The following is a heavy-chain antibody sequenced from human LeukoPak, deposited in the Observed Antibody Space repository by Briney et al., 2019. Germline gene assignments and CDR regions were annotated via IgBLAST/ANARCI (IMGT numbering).Heavy chain of an antibody. J-gene: IGHJ6*03. D-gene: IGHD3-10*01. CDR2: IIPIFGTA. CDR1: GGTFSSYA. V-gene: IGHV1-69*13. CDR3: ARPNGSGSYLKSYYYSMDV. Sequence: ASVKVSCKASGGTFSSYAISWVRQAPGQGLEWMGGIIPIFGTANYAQKFQGRVTITADESTSTAYMELSSLRSEDTAVYYCARPNGSGSYLKSYYYSMDVWGKGTTVTVSS.